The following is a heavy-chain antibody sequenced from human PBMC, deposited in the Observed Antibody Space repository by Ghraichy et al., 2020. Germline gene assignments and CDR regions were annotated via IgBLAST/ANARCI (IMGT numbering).Heavy chain of an antibody. D-gene: IGHD6-13*01. Sequence: SETLSLTCTVSGGSISSSSYYWGWIRQPPGKGLEWIGSIYYSGSTYYNPSLKSRVTISVDTSKNQFSLKLSSVTAADTAVYYCAKSPQYSSSWLLGVPQGGYFDYWGQGTLVTVSS. CDR3: AKSPQYSSSWLLGVPQGGYFDY. V-gene: IGHV4-39*01. CDR2: IYYSGST. CDR1: GGSISSSSYY. J-gene: IGHJ4*02.